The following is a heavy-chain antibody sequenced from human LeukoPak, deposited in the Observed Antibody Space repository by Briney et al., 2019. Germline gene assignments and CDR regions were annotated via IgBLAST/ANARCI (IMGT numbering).Heavy chain of an antibody. CDR2: IVVGSGNT. CDR3: ATRYHGYSYGYTFDY. V-gene: IGHV1-58*02. D-gene: IGHD5-18*01. Sequence: EASVKVSCKASGFTFTSSAMQWVRQARGQRLEWIGWIVVGSGNTNYAQKFQERVTITRDMSTSTAYMELSSLRSEDTAVYYCATRYHGYSYGYTFDYWGQGTLVTVSS. CDR1: GFTFTSSA. J-gene: IGHJ4*02.